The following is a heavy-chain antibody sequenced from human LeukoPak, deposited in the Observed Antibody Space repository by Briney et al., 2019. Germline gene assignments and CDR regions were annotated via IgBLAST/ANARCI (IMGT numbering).Heavy chain of an antibody. CDR3: AKDPYRGYRYGSYFDY. D-gene: IGHD5-18*01. V-gene: IGHV3-30*18. J-gene: IGHJ4*02. Sequence: GGSLRLSCAASGFTFSSYGMHWVRQAPGKGLEWVAVISFDGSNKYYADSVKGRFTISRDNSKNSLYLQMNSLRAGDTAVYYCAKDPYRGYRYGSYFDYCGQGTLGTVSS. CDR2: ISFDGSNK. CDR1: GFTFSSYG.